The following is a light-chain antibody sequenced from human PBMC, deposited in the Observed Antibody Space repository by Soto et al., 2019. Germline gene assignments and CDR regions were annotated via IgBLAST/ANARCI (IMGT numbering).Light chain of an antibody. Sequence: ETVLTQSPATLSLSPGEGATLSCRASQSVSSYLAWYQQKPGQAPRLLISDASNRATGIPARFSGSGSGTDFTLTISSLAPEDFAVYYCQQRSNWPLTFGGGTKVEIK. CDR1: QSVSSY. CDR3: QQRSNWPLT. J-gene: IGKJ4*01. V-gene: IGKV3-11*01. CDR2: DAS.